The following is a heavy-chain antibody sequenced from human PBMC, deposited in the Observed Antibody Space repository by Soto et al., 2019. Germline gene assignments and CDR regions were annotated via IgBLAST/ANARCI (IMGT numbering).Heavy chain of an antibody. CDR3: ARHQVGGYYSDY. Sequence: EVQLVQSGAEVKKPGESLKISCKGSGYRFSNNWIGWVRQMPGKGLEWMGIIYPGDFETRYSPSFQGQVTISADKSITTAYLQWSSLKASDSAMYYCARHQVGGYYSDYWGQGTLVTVSS. CDR1: GYRFSNNW. V-gene: IGHV5-51*01. CDR2: IYPGDFET. D-gene: IGHD3-22*01. J-gene: IGHJ4*02.